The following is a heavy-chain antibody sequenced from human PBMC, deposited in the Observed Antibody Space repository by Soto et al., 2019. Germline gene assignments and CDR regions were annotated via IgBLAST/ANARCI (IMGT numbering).Heavy chain of an antibody. CDR1: GFTFSSYA. Sequence: QVQLVESGGGVVQPGRSLRLSCAASGFTFSSYAMHWVRQAPGKGLEWVAVISYDGRNKYYADSVKGRFTISRDNSKNTLYLQMNSLRAEDTAVYYCARDPFEGSSWNTHFDYWGQGTLVTVSS. J-gene: IGHJ4*02. V-gene: IGHV3-30-3*01. D-gene: IGHD6-13*01. CDR2: ISYDGRNK. CDR3: ARDPFEGSSWNTHFDY.